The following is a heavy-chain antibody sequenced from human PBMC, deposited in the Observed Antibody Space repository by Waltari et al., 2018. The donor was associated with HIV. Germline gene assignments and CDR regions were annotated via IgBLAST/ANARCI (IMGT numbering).Heavy chain of an antibody. CDR1: GFLVASCW. CDR2: IKRDGSEK. CDR3: ARDYYDTGNLDH. Sequence: EVQLVESGGGLVQHGGSLSLSCAASGFLVASCWMSWVRQAPGKGPEWVANIKRDGSEKYYVDSVKGRFTISRDNAKNSLFLQMNSLRAEDTAIYYCARDYYDTGNLDHWGQGTLVTVSS. V-gene: IGHV3-7*01. J-gene: IGHJ4*02. D-gene: IGHD3-22*01.